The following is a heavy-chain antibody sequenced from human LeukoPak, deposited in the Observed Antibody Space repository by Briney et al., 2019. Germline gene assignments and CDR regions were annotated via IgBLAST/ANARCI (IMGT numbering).Heavy chain of an antibody. Sequence: SETLSLTCTVSGGSISSYYWSWIRQPAGKGLEWVGRIYTSGSTNYNPSLKSRVTMSVDTSKNQFSLKLSSVTAADTAVYYCARGYSNSGSYVGWFDPWDQGTLVTVSS. CDR3: ARGYSNSGSYVGWFDP. J-gene: IGHJ5*02. D-gene: IGHD1-26*01. CDR1: GGSISSYY. V-gene: IGHV4-4*07. CDR2: IYTSGST.